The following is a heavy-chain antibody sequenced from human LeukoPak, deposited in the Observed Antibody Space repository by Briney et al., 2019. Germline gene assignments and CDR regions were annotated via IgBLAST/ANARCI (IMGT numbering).Heavy chain of an antibody. CDR1: GGSFSRYY. V-gene: IGHV4-34*01. J-gene: IGHJ4*02. Sequence: PAETLSLTCAVYGGSFSRYYWSWIRQSPGEGLEWIAEIDHRGDTNYNPSVKSRVTISVDTSKNQFSLRVRSLSAADTAVYYCARGATISETDYSDFWGQGTLVTVSS. CDR2: IDHRGDT. D-gene: IGHD5-24*01. CDR3: ARGATISETDYSDF.